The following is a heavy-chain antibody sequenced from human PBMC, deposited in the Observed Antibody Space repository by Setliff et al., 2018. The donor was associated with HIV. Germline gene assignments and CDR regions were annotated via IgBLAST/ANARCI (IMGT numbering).Heavy chain of an antibody. Sequence: SETLSLTCTVSGGSISNSSHYWDWIRQPPGKGLEWIGTINYSGNTYDNPSLKSRVTISVDTSKKQFSLKLSSVSAADTAVYYCARRWKSSQYYDFWSPRSSYFDFWGQGMLVTVSS. CDR1: GGSISNSSHY. D-gene: IGHD3-3*01. J-gene: IGHJ4*02. V-gene: IGHV4-39*01. CDR3: ARRWKSSQYYDFWSPRSSYFDF. CDR2: INYSGNT.